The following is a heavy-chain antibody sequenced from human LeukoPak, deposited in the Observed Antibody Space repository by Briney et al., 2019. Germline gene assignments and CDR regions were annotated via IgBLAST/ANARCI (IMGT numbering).Heavy chain of an antibody. CDR1: GDTFSSYA. CDR2: IIPILGIA. V-gene: IGHV1-69*04. J-gene: IGHJ4*02. Sequence: GASVKVSCKASGDTFSSYAISWVRQAPGQGLEWMGRIIPILGIANYAQKFQGRVTITADKSTSTAYMELSSLRSEDTAVYYCASCYYYGSGSYEPFDYWGQGTLVTVSS. D-gene: IGHD3-10*01. CDR3: ASCYYYGSGSYEPFDY.